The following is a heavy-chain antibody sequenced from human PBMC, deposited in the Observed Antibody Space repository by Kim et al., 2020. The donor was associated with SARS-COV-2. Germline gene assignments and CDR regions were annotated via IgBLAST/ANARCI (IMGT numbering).Heavy chain of an antibody. J-gene: IGHJ6*02. CDR1: GFSFSSYS. D-gene: IGHD6-13*01. Sequence: GGSLRLSCAASGFSFSSYSINWVRQAPGQGLEWVSSISSSGSYIFYADSVKGRFTISRDNAKNSLFLQMNSLRAEDTAVYYCVSIAAAVGLDVWCQGTTV. V-gene: IGHV3-21*01. CDR3: VSIAAAVGLDV. CDR2: ISSSGSYI.